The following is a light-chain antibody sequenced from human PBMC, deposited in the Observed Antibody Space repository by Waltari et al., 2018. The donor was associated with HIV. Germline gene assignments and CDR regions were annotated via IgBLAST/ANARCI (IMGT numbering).Light chain of an antibody. CDR1: QSISNY. CDR2: AAS. V-gene: IGKV1-39*01. Sequence: DIKMTQSPSSLSASVGDRVSITCRASQSISNYLKWYQHKLGKAPKLLIYAASILQSGVPSRFSGSGSGTDFTLTITSLQHEDFAIYYCQQSYTTSWTFGQGTKVEI. CDR3: QQSYTTSWT. J-gene: IGKJ1*01.